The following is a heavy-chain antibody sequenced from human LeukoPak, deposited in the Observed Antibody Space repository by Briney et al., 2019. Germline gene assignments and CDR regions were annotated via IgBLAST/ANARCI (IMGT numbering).Heavy chain of an antibody. V-gene: IGHV4-39*01. J-gene: IGHJ5*02. CDR1: GGSISSSSYY. CDR3: ARHVSGIAAAGANWFDH. CDR2: IYYSGST. Sequence: PSETLSLTCTVSGGSISSSSYYWGWIRQPPGKGLEWIGSIYYSGSTYYNPSLKSRVTISVDTSKNQFSLKLSSVTAADTAVYYCARHVSGIAAAGANWFDHWGQGTLVTVSS. D-gene: IGHD6-13*01.